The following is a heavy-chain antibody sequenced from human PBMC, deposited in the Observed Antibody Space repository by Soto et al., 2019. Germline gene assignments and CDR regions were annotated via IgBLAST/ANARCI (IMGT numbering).Heavy chain of an antibody. Sequence: ASVKVSCKVSGHTLNDLSIHWVRQAPGKGLEWMGGFNPEEEETIYAQKFQGRDTMTEDTTAETAYMELSSLKASDTAMYYCARLGEVDDILTGYYELDIWGQGTMVTVSS. V-gene: IGHV1-24*01. D-gene: IGHD3-9*01. CDR2: FNPEEEET. CDR3: ARLGEVDDILTGYYELDI. J-gene: IGHJ3*02. CDR1: GHTLNDLS.